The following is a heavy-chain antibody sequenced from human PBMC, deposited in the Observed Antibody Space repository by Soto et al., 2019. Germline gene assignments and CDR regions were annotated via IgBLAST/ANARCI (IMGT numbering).Heavy chain of an antibody. Sequence: SCAASGFTFSSYWMSWVRQAPGKGLEWVANIKQDGSEKYYVDSVKGRFTISRDNAKNSLYLQMNSLRAEDTAVYYCARAIVVVVAARRRYYYGMDVWGQGTTVTVSS. CDR3: ARAIVVVVAARRRYYYGMDV. V-gene: IGHV3-7*01. D-gene: IGHD2-15*01. J-gene: IGHJ6*02. CDR1: GFTFSSYW. CDR2: IKQDGSEK.